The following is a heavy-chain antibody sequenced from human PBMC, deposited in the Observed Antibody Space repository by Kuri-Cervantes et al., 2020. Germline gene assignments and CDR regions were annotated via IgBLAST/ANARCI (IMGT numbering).Heavy chain of an antibody. V-gene: IGHV4-30-4*01. CDR3: ARGVYCSGGSCYPGAFDI. Sequence: SETLSLTCTVSGGSISSGDYYWSWIRQPPGKGLEWIGYIYYSGSTYYNPSLKSRVTISVDTSKNQFSLKLSSVTAADTAVYYCARGVYCSGGSCYPGAFDIWGQGTMVTVSS. CDR1: GGSISSGDYY. D-gene: IGHD2-15*01. J-gene: IGHJ3*02. CDR2: IYYSGST.